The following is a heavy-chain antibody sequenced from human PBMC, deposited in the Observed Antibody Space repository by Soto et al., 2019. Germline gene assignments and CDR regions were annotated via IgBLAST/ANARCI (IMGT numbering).Heavy chain of an antibody. Sequence: ETLSLTCAVYGGSFSGYYWSWIRQPPGKGLEWIGEINHSGSTNYNPSLKSRVTISVDTSKNQFSLKLSSVTAADTAVYYCARVSCSGGSCYRTLIDYWGQGTLVTVSS. CDR2: INHSGST. J-gene: IGHJ4*02. CDR3: ARVSCSGGSCYRTLIDY. CDR1: GGSFSGYY. D-gene: IGHD2-15*01. V-gene: IGHV4-34*01.